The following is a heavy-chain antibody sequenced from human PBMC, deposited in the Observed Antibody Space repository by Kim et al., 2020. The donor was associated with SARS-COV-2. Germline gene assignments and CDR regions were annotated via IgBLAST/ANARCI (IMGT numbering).Heavy chain of an antibody. D-gene: IGHD6-19*01. CDR2: IRSKANSYAT. V-gene: IGHV3-73*01. CDR3: TRVNPISGGWYDAFDI. J-gene: IGHJ3*02. Sequence: GGSLRLSCAASWFTFSGSTMHWVRQASGKGLEWVGRIRSKANSYATAYAASVKGRFTISRDDSQNTAYLQMNSLKTEDTAVYYCTRVNPISGGWYDAFDIWGQGTMVTVSS. CDR1: WFTFSGST.